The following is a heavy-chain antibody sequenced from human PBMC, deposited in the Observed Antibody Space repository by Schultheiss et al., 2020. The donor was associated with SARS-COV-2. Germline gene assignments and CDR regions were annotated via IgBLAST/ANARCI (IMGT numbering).Heavy chain of an antibody. J-gene: IGHJ6*02. Sequence: GESLKISCAASGFTFSSYAMSWVRQAPGKGLEWVSAISGSGGSTYYADSVKGRFTISRDNSKNTLYLQMNSLRAEDTAVYYCARDRATYYYGMDVWGQGTTVTVSS. D-gene: IGHD3-10*01. CDR3: ARDRATYYYGMDV. CDR1: GFTFSSYA. V-gene: IGHV3-23*01. CDR2: ISGSGGST.